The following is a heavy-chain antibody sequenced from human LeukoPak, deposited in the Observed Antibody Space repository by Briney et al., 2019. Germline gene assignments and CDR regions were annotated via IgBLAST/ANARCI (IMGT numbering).Heavy chain of an antibody. V-gene: IGHV3-43*01. CDR1: GFTFDDYT. J-gene: IGHJ4*02. CDR2: ISWDGGST. Sequence: PGGSLRLSCAASGFTFDDYTMHWVRQAPGKGLEWVSLISWDGGSTYYADSVKGRFTISRDNSKNSLYLQMNSLRTGDTALYYCAKDSSGYYQHWGQGTLVTVSS. CDR3: AKDSSGYYQH. D-gene: IGHD3-22*01.